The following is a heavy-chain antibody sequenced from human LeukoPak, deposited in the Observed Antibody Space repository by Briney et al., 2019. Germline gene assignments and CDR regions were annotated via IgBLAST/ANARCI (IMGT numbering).Heavy chain of an antibody. CDR3: AKDLSRIQLWLPTSESFDY. D-gene: IGHD5-18*01. J-gene: IGHJ4*02. Sequence: GASVKVSCKASGGTFSSYAISWVRQAPGQGLEWMGWINTNTGNPTYAQGFTGRFVFSLDTSVSTAYLQISSLKAEDTAVYYCAKDLSRIQLWLPTSESFDYWGQGTLVTVSS. V-gene: IGHV7-4-1*02. CDR1: GGTFSSYA. CDR2: INTNTGNP.